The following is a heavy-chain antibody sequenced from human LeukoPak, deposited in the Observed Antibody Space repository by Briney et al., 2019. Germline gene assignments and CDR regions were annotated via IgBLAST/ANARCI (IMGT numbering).Heavy chain of an antibody. CDR1: GGSISSNNYY. J-gene: IGHJ4*02. D-gene: IGHD1-26*01. Sequence: SETLSLTCTVSGGSISSNNYYWSWIRQPAGKGLEWIGRIYTSGSTNYNPSLKSRVTMSVDTSKDQFSLKLSSVTAADTAVYYCARDSGSYRGSHWGQGTLVTVSS. CDR3: ARDSGSYRGSH. V-gene: IGHV4-61*02. CDR2: IYTSGST.